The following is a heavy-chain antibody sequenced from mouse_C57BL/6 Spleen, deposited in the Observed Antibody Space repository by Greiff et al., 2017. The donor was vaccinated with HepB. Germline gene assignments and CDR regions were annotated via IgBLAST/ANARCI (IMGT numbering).Heavy chain of an antibody. V-gene: IGHV1-26*01. D-gene: IGHD1-1*01. CDR1: GYTFTDYY. Sequence: VQLQQSGPELVKPGASVKISCKASGYTFTDYYMNWVKQSHGKSLEWIGDINPNNGGTSYNQKFKGKATLTVDKSSSEADMEIRSLTSADVAVYYCARSDYYGSSYGFAYWGQGTLVTVSA. CDR3: ARSDYYGSSYGFAY. J-gene: IGHJ3*01. CDR2: INPNNGGT.